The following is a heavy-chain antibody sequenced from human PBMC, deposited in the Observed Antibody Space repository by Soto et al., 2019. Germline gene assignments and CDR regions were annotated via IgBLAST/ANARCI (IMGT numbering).Heavy chain of an antibody. CDR1: GFTFSSYA. Sequence: GGSLRLSCAASGFTFSSYAMHWVRQAPGKGLEWVAVISYDGSNKYYADSVKGRFTISRDNSKNTLYLQMNSLRAEDTAVYYCARDFGHYDSSGYYPYGMDVWGRDVWGQGTTVTVSS. V-gene: IGHV3-30-3*01. D-gene: IGHD3-22*01. CDR2: ISYDGSNK. CDR3: ARDFGHYDSSGYYPYGMDVWGRDV. J-gene: IGHJ6*02.